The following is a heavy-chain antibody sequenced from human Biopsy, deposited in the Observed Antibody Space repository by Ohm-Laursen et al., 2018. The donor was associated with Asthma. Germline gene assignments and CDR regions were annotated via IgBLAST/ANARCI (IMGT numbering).Heavy chain of an antibody. CDR3: ASDFPKDYVRYNFQF. Sequence: GASVKPSCKISGYSLTDLSMHWVRQAPGQGLEWMGGHDHEEGGTVNARRFQGRVTMTEDTSTDTAYMELSSLSSDDTVVYYCASDFPKDYVRYNFQFWGQGTLVTVSS. D-gene: IGHD4-17*01. CDR2: HDHEEGGT. J-gene: IGHJ4*02. V-gene: IGHV1-24*01. CDR1: GYSLTDLS.